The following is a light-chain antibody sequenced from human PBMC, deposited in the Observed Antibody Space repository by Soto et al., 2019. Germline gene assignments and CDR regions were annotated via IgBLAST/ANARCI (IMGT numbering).Light chain of an antibody. V-gene: IGKV3-20*01. J-gene: IGKJ1*01. CDR2: GAS. CDR3: QQYETSPRT. Sequence: EIVLTQSPASLSFYPGERTTLSCSASQSFSSNFLDWYQQKPGQAPRLLIYGASSRATGIPDRFSGSGSGTHFTLTISRLEPEDFAVYYCQQYETSPRTFGQGTK. CDR1: QSFSSNF.